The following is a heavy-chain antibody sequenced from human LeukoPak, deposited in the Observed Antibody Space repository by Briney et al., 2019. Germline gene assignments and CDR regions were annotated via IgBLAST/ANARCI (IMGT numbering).Heavy chain of an antibody. CDR1: GFTFSAFW. CDR3: ARGGGLDV. CDR2: INYNGNVN. D-gene: IGHD3-16*01. V-gene: IGHV3-7*03. J-gene: IGHJ6*02. Sequence: PGGSLRLSCAASGFTFSAFWMHWVRQAPGKGLEWVASINYNGNVNYYVDSVKGRFTISRDNAKNSLYLQMSNLRAEDTAVYFCARGGGLDVWGQGATVTVSS.